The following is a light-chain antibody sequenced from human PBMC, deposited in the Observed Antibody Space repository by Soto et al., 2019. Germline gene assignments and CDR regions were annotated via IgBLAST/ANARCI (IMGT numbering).Light chain of an antibody. V-gene: IGLV2-11*01. CDR3: CSYAGSHIYV. J-gene: IGLJ1*01. Sequence: QSALTQPRSLSGSPGQSVTISCTGGSTDVGAYNFVSWYQRRPGEAPKLMIFDVNRRPSGVPDRFSGSKSGNTASLTISGVQAEYDADYYCCSYAGSHIYVFGSGTKLTVL. CDR1: STDVGAYNF. CDR2: DVN.